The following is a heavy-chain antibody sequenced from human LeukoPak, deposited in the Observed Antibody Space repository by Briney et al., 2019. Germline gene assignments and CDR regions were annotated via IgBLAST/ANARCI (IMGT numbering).Heavy chain of an antibody. CDR1: GYTFTSYG. CDR2: ISAYNGNT. J-gene: IGHJ6*02. CDR3: AREYYYDSSGYYYYYYGMDV. Sequence: GASVKVSCKASGYTFTSYGISWVRQAPGQGLEWMGWISAYNGNTNYAQKLQGRVTMTTDTSTSTAYMELRSLRSDDTAVYYCAREYYYDSSGYYYYYYGMDVWGQGTTVTVSS. D-gene: IGHD3-22*01. V-gene: IGHV1-18*01.